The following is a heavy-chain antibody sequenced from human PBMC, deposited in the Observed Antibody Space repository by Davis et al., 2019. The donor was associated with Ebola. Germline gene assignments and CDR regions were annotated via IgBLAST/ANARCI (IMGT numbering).Heavy chain of an antibody. D-gene: IGHD1-20*01. J-gene: IGHJ3*02. CDR1: GNSFTSFW. V-gene: IGHV5-51*01. CDR2: IYTGDSDT. Sequence: GESLKISCKGSGNSFTSFWIGWVRQLPGKGLEWVGVIYTGDSDTRYSPSFRGQVTISADKSIRTAYLQSSGLKASDTAMYYCASLRRTITGMDDAFDIWGQGTMVTVSS. CDR3: ASLRRTITGMDDAFDI.